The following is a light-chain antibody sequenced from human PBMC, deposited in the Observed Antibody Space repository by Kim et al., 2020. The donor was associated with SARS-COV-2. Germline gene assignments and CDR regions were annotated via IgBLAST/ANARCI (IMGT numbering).Light chain of an antibody. CDR3: QSYDRSLGGHVL. Sequence: QSVLTQPPSVSGAPGKRVTISCTGSSSNLGAGYDVHWYQQLPGTAPKVVIYGNTNRPSGVPDRFSGSKSGTSAPLAIAGLQAEDEADYYCQSYDRSLGGHVLFGGGTKLTVL. V-gene: IGLV1-40*01. CDR2: GNT. CDR1: SSNLGAGYD. J-gene: IGLJ2*01.